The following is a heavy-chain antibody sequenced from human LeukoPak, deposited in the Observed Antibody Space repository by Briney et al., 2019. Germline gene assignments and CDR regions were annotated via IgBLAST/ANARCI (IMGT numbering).Heavy chain of an antibody. D-gene: IGHD3-10*01. Sequence: GGSLRLSCAASGFTVSSNYMSWVRQAPGKGLEWVAVISYDGSNKYYADSVKGRFTISRDNSKNTLYLQMNSLRAEDTAVYYCARDDYYGSGSYSFLFDYWGQGTLVTVSS. CDR2: ISYDGSNK. V-gene: IGHV3-30*03. CDR1: GFTVSSNY. J-gene: IGHJ4*02. CDR3: ARDDYYGSGSYSFLFDY.